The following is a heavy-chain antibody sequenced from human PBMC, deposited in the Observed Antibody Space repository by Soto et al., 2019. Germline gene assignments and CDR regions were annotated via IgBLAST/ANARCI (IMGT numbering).Heavy chain of an antibody. CDR1: GFTFSGFE. J-gene: IGHJ5*02. CDR2: ISSDSYTI. D-gene: IGHD3-10*01. V-gene: IGHV3-48*03. CDR3: ARGSLAMFRVLHS. Sequence: GGSLRLSCAASGFTFSGFEMNWVRQAPGKGLEWVAYISSDSYTIYYADSVKGRFTISRDNAKNSLYLQLNGLRAEDTALYYCARGSLAMFRVLHSWGKGTRVSVS.